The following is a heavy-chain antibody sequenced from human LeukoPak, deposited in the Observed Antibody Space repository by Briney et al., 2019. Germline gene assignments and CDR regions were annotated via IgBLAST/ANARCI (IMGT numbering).Heavy chain of an antibody. CDR2: IYQSETT. Sequence: SETLSLTCTVSGYSISSGYYWGWIRQPPGKGLEWIGSIYQSETTYYNPSRKSRVTISLDTSKNQFSLRLSSVTAADTAVYYCARVVVVTAIGEVGAFDIWGQGTMVTVSS. J-gene: IGHJ3*02. D-gene: IGHD2-21*02. V-gene: IGHV4-38-2*02. CDR3: ARVVVVTAIGEVGAFDI. CDR1: GYSISSGYY.